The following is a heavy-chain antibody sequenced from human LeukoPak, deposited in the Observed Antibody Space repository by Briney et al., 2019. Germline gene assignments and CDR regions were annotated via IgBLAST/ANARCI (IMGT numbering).Heavy chain of an antibody. CDR1: GFTFSNYW. V-gene: IGHV3-23*01. CDR3: ARDPWGYYDSNGSYDAFDI. Sequence: GGSLRLSCAASGFTFSNYWMSWVRQAPGKGLEWVSTISGSGGSTYYADSVKGRFTISRDNSKNTLYLQMNSLRAEDTAVYYCARDPWGYYDSNGSYDAFDIWGQGTMDTVSS. CDR2: ISGSGGST. D-gene: IGHD3-22*01. J-gene: IGHJ3*02.